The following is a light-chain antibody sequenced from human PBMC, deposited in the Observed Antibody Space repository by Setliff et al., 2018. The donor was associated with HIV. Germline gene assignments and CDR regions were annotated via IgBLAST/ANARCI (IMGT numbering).Light chain of an antibody. CDR1: SSDVGGYNY. J-gene: IGLJ1*01. CDR2: DVT. CDR3: CSYTSSSTYV. V-gene: IGLV2-11*01. Sequence: QSALTQPRSVSGSPGQSVTISCTGTSSDVGGYNYVSWYQQHPGKAPKLMIYDVTKRPSGVPDRFSGSKSGNTASLTISGLRAEDEADYYCCSYTSSSTYVFGTGTKVTVL.